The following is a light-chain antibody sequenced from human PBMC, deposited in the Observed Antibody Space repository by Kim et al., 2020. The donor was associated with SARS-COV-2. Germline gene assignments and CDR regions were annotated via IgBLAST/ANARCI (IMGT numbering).Light chain of an antibody. V-gene: IGLV3-19*01. CDR3: NSRDSSGNHHYV. J-gene: IGLJ1*01. Sequence: SSELTQDPAVSVALGQTVRITCQGDSLRSYYASWYQQKPGQAPVLVIYSKNNRPSGISDRFSGSSSGNTASLTITGAQAEDEADYYCNSRDSSGNHHYVL. CDR1: SLRSYY. CDR2: SKN.